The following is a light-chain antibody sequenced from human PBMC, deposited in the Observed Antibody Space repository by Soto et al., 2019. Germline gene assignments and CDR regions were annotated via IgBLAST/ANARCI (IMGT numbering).Light chain of an antibody. Sequence: DIQRTQSPSTLPASVGDRVTITCLASQSISNWLAWYQQKPGTAPKVLIYHASNLQSGVTSRFSGSGSGTEFTLTISSLQPDDFATYYCQHYNSYSEAVGQVTKVDIK. V-gene: IGKV1-5*01. CDR1: QSISNW. CDR3: QHYNSYSEA. J-gene: IGKJ1*01. CDR2: HAS.